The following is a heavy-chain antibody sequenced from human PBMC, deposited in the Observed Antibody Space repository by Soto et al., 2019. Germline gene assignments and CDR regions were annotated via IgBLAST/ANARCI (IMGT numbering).Heavy chain of an antibody. V-gene: IGHV3-30*18. J-gene: IGHJ4*02. D-gene: IGHD3-22*01. Sequence: GGSLRLSCAASGFTLSSYAMHWVRQAPGKGLEWVALISFDGNNIFFSDSLKGRFTISRDDSKNTMYLQMNSLRAEDTAVYYCAKNAHYAYTSGYYPFDYWGQGTLVTVSS. CDR2: ISFDGNNI. CDR1: GFTLSSYA. CDR3: AKNAHYAYTSGYYPFDY.